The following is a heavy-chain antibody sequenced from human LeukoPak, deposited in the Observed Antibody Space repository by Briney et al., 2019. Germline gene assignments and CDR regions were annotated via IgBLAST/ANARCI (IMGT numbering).Heavy chain of an antibody. CDR1: GGTFSSYA. D-gene: IGHD1-26*01. Sequence: GASVKVSCKASGGTFSSYAISWVRQAPGQGLEWMGRIIPILGIANYAQKFQGRVTITADKSTSTAYMELSSLRSEDTAVYYCASASIVGATRDYYYYGMDVWGQGTTVTVSS. CDR3: ASASIVGATRDYYYYGMDV. J-gene: IGHJ6*02. CDR2: IIPILGIA. V-gene: IGHV1-69*04.